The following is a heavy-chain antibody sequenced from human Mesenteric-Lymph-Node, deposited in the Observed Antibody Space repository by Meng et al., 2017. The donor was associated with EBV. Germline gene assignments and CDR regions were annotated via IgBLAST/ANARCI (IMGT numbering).Heavy chain of an antibody. CDR1: GGSFSGQY. CDR3: ARGLGAPNLYYDSNALDY. D-gene: IGHD3-22*01. Sequence: QVQLQQWGAGLLKPSGTLSLTGAVYGGSFSGQYWSWIRQPPGKGLEWIGELNRSGNTNYNPFFKGRVTISVDTSKNQFSLKLSSVTAADTAVYYCARGLGAPNLYYDSNALDYWGQGTLVTVSS. CDR2: LNRSGNT. V-gene: IGHV4-34*01. J-gene: IGHJ4*02.